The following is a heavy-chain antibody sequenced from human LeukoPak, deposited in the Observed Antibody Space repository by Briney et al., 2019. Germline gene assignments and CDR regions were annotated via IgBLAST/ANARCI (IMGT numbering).Heavy chain of an antibody. J-gene: IGHJ5*02. CDR3: AGKANSGSYENWFDP. D-gene: IGHD1-26*01. V-gene: IGHV4-34*01. CDR2: INHSGST. CDR1: GGSFSGYY. Sequence: SETLSLTCAVYGGSFSGYYWSWVRQPPGKGLEWIGEINHSGSTNYNPSLKSRVTISVDTSKNQSSLKLSSVTAADTAVYYCAGKANSGSYENWFDPWGQGTLVTVSS.